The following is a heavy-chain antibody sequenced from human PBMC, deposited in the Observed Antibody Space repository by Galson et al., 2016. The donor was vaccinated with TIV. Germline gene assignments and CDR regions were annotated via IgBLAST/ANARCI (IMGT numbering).Heavy chain of an antibody. CDR3: ARDQSLPLGDLSFQYYYYGMDV. CDR2: INTYNGNT. J-gene: IGHJ6*02. V-gene: IGHV1-18*01. Sequence: SVKVSCKASGYSFTTYGISWVRQAPGQGLEWMGWINTYNGNTNSAQNLQDRVTMTTDTSTSTAYMELRTLKSDDPAVYYCARDQSLPLGDLSFQYYYYGMDVWGQGTTVTVSS. D-gene: IGHD3-16*02. CDR1: GYSFTTYG.